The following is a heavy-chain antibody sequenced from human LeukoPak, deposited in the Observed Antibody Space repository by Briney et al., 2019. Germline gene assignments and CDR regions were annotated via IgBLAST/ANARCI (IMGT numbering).Heavy chain of an antibody. CDR2: IYYSGST. CDR1: GGSISSYY. V-gene: IGHV4-59*01. J-gene: IGHJ4*02. CDR3: ARVDFWSGYYMYFDY. Sequence: PSETLSLTCTVSGGSISSYYWSWIRQPPGKGLEWIGYIYYSGSTNYNPSLKSRVTISVDTSKNQFSLKLSSVTAADTAVYYCARVDFWSGYYMYFDYWGQGTLVTVSS. D-gene: IGHD3-3*01.